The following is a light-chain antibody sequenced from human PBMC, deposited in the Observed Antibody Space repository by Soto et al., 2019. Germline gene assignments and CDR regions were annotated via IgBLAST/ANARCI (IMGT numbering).Light chain of an antibody. CDR3: SSYTGSSPRV. J-gene: IGLJ1*01. V-gene: IGLV2-14*01. CDR1: SSDVGGYNY. Sequence: QSVLTQPASVSGSPGQSITISCTGTSSDVGGYNYVSWYQQHPGKAPKLMIYDVSNRPSGVSNRFSGSKSGNTASLSISGLQAEDEADYYCSSYTGSSPRVFGTGTKVTVL. CDR2: DVS.